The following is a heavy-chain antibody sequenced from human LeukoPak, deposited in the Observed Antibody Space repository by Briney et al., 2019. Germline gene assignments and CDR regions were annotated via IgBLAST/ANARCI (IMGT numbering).Heavy chain of an antibody. D-gene: IGHD6-13*01. CDR3: ARDEGRSSWYLFYYYYMDV. J-gene: IGHJ6*03. V-gene: IGHV1-2*02. CDR2: INPNSGGT. CDR1: GYTFTGYY. Sequence: ASVKVSCKASGYTFTGYYTHWVRQAPGQGLEWMGWINPNSGGTNYAQKFQGRVTMTRDTSISTAYMELSRLRSDDTAVYYCARDEGRSSWYLFYYYYMDVWGKGTTVTVSS.